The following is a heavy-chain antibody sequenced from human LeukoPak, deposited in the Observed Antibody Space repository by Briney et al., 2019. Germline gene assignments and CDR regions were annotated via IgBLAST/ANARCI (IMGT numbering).Heavy chain of an antibody. Sequence: ASVKVSCKASGYTFTSYGISWVRQAPGQGLEWMGWISAYNGNTNYAQKLQGRVTMTTDTSTSTAYMELSRLRSDDTAVYYCARASQWLRLGGDFDYWGQGTLVTVSS. D-gene: IGHD5-12*01. V-gene: IGHV1-18*01. J-gene: IGHJ4*02. CDR2: ISAYNGNT. CDR1: GYTFTSYG. CDR3: ARASQWLRLGGDFDY.